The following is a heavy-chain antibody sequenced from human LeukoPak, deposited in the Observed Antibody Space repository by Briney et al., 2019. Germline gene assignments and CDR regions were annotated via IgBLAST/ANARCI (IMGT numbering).Heavy chain of an antibody. V-gene: IGHV3-15*01. Sequence: GGSLRLSCAASGFTVSSNYMSWVRQAPGKGLEWVGRIKSKTDGGTTDYAAPVKGRFTISRDDSKNTLYLQMNSLKTEDTAVYYCTNSLAVAGDGAFDIWGQGTMVTVSS. J-gene: IGHJ3*02. CDR1: GFTVSSNY. D-gene: IGHD6-19*01. CDR2: IKSKTDGGTT. CDR3: TNSLAVAGDGAFDI.